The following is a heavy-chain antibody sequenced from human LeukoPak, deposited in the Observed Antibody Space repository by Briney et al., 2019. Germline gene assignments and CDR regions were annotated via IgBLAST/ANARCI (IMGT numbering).Heavy chain of an antibody. V-gene: IGHV1-69*13. CDR1: GGTFSNYA. Sequence: ASVKVSCKASGGTFSNYAISWMRQAPGQGLEWMGGIITNYGTTNYAQKYQGRVTITADESTTTVYMELSSLRSEDTAVYYCARPRTYYDFWRGYPPFDYWGQGTLVTVSS. CDR2: IITNYGTT. CDR3: ARPRTYYDFWRGYPPFDY. D-gene: IGHD3-3*01. J-gene: IGHJ4*02.